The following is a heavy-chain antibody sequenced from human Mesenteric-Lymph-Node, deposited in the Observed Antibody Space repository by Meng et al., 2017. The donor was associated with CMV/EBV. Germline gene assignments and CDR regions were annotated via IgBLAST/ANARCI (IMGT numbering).Heavy chain of an antibody. D-gene: IGHD2-2*01. CDR2: ISYDGRDT. CDR1: GLTFSSYA. CDR3: AKLYCSSTNCYVDY. V-gene: IGHV3-23*01. Sequence: ASGLTFSSYAMNWVRQAPGKGLEWVSAISYDGRDTYYVDSVEGRFTISRDNSKNTLYLQMNSLRAEDTAMYYCAKLYCSSTNCYVDYWGQGTLVTVSS. J-gene: IGHJ4*02.